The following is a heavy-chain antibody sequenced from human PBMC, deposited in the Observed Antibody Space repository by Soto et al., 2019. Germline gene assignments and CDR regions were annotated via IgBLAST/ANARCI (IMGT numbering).Heavy chain of an antibody. CDR3: ANSGLAARGWFDP. CDR1: GFTFSSYA. Sequence: GGSLRLSCAASGFTFSSYAMSWVRQAPGKGLEWVSAISGSGGSTYYADSVKGRFTISRDNSKNTLYLQMNSLRAEDTAVYYWANSGLAARGWFDPWGQGTLVTVSS. J-gene: IGHJ5*02. CDR2: ISGSGGST. V-gene: IGHV3-23*01. D-gene: IGHD3-22*01.